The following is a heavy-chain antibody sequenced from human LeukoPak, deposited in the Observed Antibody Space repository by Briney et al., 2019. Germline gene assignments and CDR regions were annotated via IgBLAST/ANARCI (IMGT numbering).Heavy chain of an antibody. D-gene: IGHD3-16*01. CDR3: ARDSPTFFGMDV. Sequence: GGSLRLSCAASGFTVGSNYMSWVRQAPGKGLEWVSVIYSGGSTYYADSVKGRFTISRDNSKNTLYLQMNSLRAEDTAVYYCARDSPTFFGMDVWGQGTTVTVSS. CDR2: IYSGGST. V-gene: IGHV3-53*01. J-gene: IGHJ6*02. CDR1: GFTVGSNY.